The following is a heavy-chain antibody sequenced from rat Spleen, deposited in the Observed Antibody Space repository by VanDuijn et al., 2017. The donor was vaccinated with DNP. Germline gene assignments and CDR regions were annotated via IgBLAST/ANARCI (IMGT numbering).Heavy chain of an antibody. Sequence: EVQLVESGGGLVQPGRSLKLSCAASGFTFSDYAMAWVRQAPKKGLEWVATISYDGSRTYYRDSVKGRFTISRDNAKSTLYLQMDSLRSEDTATYYCARVHTTGMRYAMDAWGQGTSVTVSS. CDR1: GFTFSDYA. V-gene: IGHV5-17*01. CDR3: ARVHTTGMRYAMDA. D-gene: IGHD1-7*01. CDR2: ISYDGSRT. J-gene: IGHJ4*01.